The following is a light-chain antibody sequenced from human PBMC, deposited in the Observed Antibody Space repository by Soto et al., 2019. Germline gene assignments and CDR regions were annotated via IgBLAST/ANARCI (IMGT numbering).Light chain of an antibody. Sequence: QSALTQPASVSGSPGQSITISCTGTSSDVGTYNYVSWFQQHPGEAPKLMIYDVSTRPSGVSSRFSGSKSGNTASLTISGLQAEDEADYYCSSYTSSGTLVFGGGTKLT. CDR1: SSDVGTYNY. J-gene: IGLJ2*01. CDR3: SSYTSSGTLV. CDR2: DVS. V-gene: IGLV2-14*03.